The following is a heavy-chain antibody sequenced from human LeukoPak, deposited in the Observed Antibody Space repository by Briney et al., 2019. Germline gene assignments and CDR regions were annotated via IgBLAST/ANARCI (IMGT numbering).Heavy chain of an antibody. V-gene: IGHV1-69*04. D-gene: IGHD2-2*01. CDR2: IIPIFGIA. CDR3: ATGSGVPAAIAYGMDV. CDR1: GGTFSSYA. J-gene: IGHJ6*02. Sequence: SVKVSCKASGGTFSSYAISWVRQAPGQGLEWMGRIIPIFGIANYAQKFQGRVTITADKSTSTAYMELSSLRSEDTAVYYCATGSGVPAAIAYGMDVWGQGTTVTVSS.